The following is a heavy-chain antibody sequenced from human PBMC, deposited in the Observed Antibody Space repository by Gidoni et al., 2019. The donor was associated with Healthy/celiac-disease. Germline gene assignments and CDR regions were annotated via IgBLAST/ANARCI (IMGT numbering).Heavy chain of an antibody. J-gene: IGHJ4*02. CDR2: ISGSGGST. CDR3: AKGSVAGIFDY. D-gene: IGHD6-19*01. Sequence: LEWVSAISGSGGSTYYADSVKGRFTISRDNSKNTLYLQMNSLRAEDTAVYYCAKGSVAGIFDYWGQGTLVTVSS. V-gene: IGHV3-23*01.